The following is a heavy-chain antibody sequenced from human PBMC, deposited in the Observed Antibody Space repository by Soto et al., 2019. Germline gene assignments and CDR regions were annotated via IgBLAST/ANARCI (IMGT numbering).Heavy chain of an antibody. Sequence: GGSLRLSCAASGFTFSSYGMHWVRQAPGKGLEWVAVISYDGSNKYYADSVKGRFTISRDNSKNTLYLQMNSLRAEDTAVYYCAKDHHYYDSSGYPDPYYYGMDVWGQGTTVTVSS. CDR3: AKDHHYYDSSGYPDPYYYGMDV. V-gene: IGHV3-30*18. CDR2: ISYDGSNK. D-gene: IGHD3-22*01. J-gene: IGHJ6*02. CDR1: GFTFSSYG.